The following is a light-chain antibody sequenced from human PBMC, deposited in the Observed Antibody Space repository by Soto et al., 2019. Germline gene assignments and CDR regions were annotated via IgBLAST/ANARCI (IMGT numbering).Light chain of an antibody. Sequence: QPVLTQSPSASASLGASVKLTCTLSSGHSSYAIAWHQQQPEKGPRYLMKLNSDGSHSKGDGIPDRFSGSSSGAERYLTISSLQSEDEADYYCQTWGTRPVFGGGTQLTVL. CDR1: SGHSSYA. J-gene: IGLJ2*01. CDR3: QTWGTRPV. V-gene: IGLV4-69*01. CDR2: LNSDGSH.